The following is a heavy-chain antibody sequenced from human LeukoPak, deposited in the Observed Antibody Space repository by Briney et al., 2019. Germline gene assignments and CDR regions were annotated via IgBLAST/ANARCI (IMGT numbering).Heavy chain of an antibody. CDR3: ARDVTWFDY. CDR1: GFTFSSHW. Sequence: PGGSLRLSCAASGFTFSSHWLHWVRQAPGKGLVWVSRINTDGSSTNYADSVKGRFTITRDNAKNTLYLQMNSLRAEDTAVYYCARDVTWFDYWGQGTLVTVSS. V-gene: IGHV3-74*01. CDR2: INTDGSST. D-gene: IGHD3-16*02. J-gene: IGHJ4*02.